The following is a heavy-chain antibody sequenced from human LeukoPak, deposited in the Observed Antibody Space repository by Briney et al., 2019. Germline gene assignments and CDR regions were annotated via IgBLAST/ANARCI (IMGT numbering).Heavy chain of an antibody. Sequence: PSETLSLTCVVSGGSVNSGGYSWSWIRQPPGKGLEWIGYIYDTGSTLYNPSLESRLTISIDTSKNQFSLRLSSVTAADTAVYYCARVAVAGRWYFDYWGQGTLVTVSS. CDR1: GGSVNSGGYS. V-gene: IGHV4-30-4*07. CDR3: ARVAVAGRWYFDY. J-gene: IGHJ4*02. CDR2: IYDTGST. D-gene: IGHD6-19*01.